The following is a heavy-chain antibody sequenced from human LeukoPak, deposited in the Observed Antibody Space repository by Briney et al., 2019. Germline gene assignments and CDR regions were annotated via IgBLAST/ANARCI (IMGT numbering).Heavy chain of an antibody. Sequence: ASVKVSCRASGFIFTNYDINWVRQAPGQGLEWMGIINPSGGSTSYAQKFQGRVTMTRDTSTSTVYMELSSLRSEDTAVYYCARGEGWFLVHYYYYGMDVWGQGTTVTVSS. CDR1: GFIFTNYD. V-gene: IGHV1-46*01. CDR2: INPSGGST. CDR3: ARGEGWFLVHYYYYGMDV. J-gene: IGHJ6*02. D-gene: IGHD3-10*01.